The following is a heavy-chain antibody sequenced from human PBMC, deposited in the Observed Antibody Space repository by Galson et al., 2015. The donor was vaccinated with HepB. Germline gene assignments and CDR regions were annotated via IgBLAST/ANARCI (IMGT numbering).Heavy chain of an antibody. CDR3: AKGMALRFLKWSGEYYYGVDV. J-gene: IGHJ6*02. CDR2: ISYDGTNK. Sequence: SLRLSCAASGFTFSSFGMHWVRQAPGKGLEWVAVISYDGTNKYHADSVKGRFTISRDNSKNTLYLQMNSLRVEDTAVYYCAKGMALRFLKWSGEYYYGVDVWGQGTTVTVSS. V-gene: IGHV3-30*18. CDR1: GFTFSSFG. D-gene: IGHD3-3*01.